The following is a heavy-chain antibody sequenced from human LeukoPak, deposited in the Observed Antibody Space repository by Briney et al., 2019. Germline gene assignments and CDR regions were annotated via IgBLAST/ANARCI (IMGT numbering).Heavy chain of an antibody. CDR3: ARQGYCSSTSCRSYYYYGMDV. V-gene: IGHV4-59*11. J-gene: IGHJ6*02. CDR1: AGSISTHY. D-gene: IGHD2-2*01. Sequence: SETLSLTCSVSAGSISTHYWSWIRQPPGKGLEWIGYIHYSGSTNYNPSLKSRVTISVDTSKNQFSLKLSSVTAADTAVYYCARQGYCSSTSCRSYYYYGMDVWGQGTTVTVSS. CDR2: IHYSGST.